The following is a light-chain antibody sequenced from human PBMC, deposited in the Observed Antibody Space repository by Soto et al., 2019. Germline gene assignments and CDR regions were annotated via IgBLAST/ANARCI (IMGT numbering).Light chain of an antibody. Sequence: IQLTQSPSSLSASVGDRVTITCRASQGIGSYLAWYRQEPGKAPELLIYGASTLQSGVPSRFSGSGYGTDFTLTISRLEPEDFALYYCQQYGRSPYTFGQGTKLEIK. V-gene: IGKV1-9*01. J-gene: IGKJ2*01. CDR3: QQYGRSPYT. CDR1: QGIGSY. CDR2: GAS.